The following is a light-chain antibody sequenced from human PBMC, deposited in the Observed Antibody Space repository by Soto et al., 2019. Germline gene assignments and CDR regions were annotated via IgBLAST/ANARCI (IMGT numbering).Light chain of an antibody. CDR1: QSVSNSF. CDR2: GAS. CDR3: QQYGSSLFT. J-gene: IGKJ4*02. V-gene: IGKV3-20*01. Sequence: EIMLTQSPGTLSLSPGERATLSCRASQSVSNSFLAWYQQKPGQGPRLLIYGASSRATGIPDRFSGSGSGTDFTLTISRLEPEDFEVYYCQQYGSSLFTFGRGTKVDI.